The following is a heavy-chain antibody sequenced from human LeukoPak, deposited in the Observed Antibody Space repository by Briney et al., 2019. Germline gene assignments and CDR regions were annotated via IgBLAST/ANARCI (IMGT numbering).Heavy chain of an antibody. D-gene: IGHD5-18*01. J-gene: IGHJ4*02. CDR2: IRYDGSNK. Sequence: GGSLRLSCAASGFTFSSYGMHWVRQAPGKGLEWVAFIRYDGSNKYYADSVKGRFTISRDNSKNTLYLQMNSLRAEDTAVYYCAKHGIKMTASDYWGQGTLVTVSS. CDR1: GFTFSSYG. V-gene: IGHV3-30*02. CDR3: AKHGIKMTASDY.